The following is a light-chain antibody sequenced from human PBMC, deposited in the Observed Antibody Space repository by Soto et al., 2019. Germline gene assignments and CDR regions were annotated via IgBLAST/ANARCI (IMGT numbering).Light chain of an antibody. CDR3: SSYTSSSIFYV. CDR1: SSDFGGYNY. CDR2: DVS. J-gene: IGLJ1*01. V-gene: IGLV2-14*01. Sequence: QSVLTQPASVSGSPGQSITISCTGTSSDFGGYNYVSWYQQHPGKAPKLMIYDVSNRPSGVSNRFSGSKSGNTASLTISGLQAEDEADYYCSSYTSSSIFYVFGTGTKVTAL.